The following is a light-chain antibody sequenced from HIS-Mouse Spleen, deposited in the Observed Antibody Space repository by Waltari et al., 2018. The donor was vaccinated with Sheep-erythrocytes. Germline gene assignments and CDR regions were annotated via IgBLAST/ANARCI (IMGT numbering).Light chain of an antibody. V-gene: IGKV1-6*01. Sequence: AIQMTQSPSSLSASVGDRVTITCRASQGIRNDLCWYQQKPGKAPKLMIYAASSLQSGVPSRFSGSESGTDFTLTISSMQPEDFATYDCLQDYNYPYTGGQVTKLEIK. CDR1: QGIRND. J-gene: IGKJ2*01. CDR2: AAS. CDR3: LQDYNYPYT.